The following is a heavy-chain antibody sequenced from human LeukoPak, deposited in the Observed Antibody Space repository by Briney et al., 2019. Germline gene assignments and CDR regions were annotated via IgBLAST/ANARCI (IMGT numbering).Heavy chain of an antibody. V-gene: IGHV5-51*01. D-gene: IGHD3-22*01. Sequence: GESLKISCKGSGYSFTSYWIGWVRQMPGKGLEWMGIIYPGDSDTSYSPSFQGQVTISADKSISTAYLQWSSLKASDTAMYYCARPGYYYDSSGYPADAFDIWGQGTMVTVSS. CDR3: ARPGYYYDSSGYPADAFDI. CDR2: IYPGDSDT. J-gene: IGHJ3*02. CDR1: GYSFTSYW.